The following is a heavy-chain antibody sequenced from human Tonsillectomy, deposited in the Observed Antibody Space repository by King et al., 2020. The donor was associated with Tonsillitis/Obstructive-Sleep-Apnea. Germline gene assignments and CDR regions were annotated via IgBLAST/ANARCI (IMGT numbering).Heavy chain of an antibody. D-gene: IGHD3-10*01. CDR3: AKDIGYYGSGSDY. V-gene: IGHV3-9*01. CDR2: ISWNSGII. CDR1: GFTFNDYA. J-gene: IGHJ4*02. Sequence: VQLVESGGDLVQPGRSLRLSCAASGFTFNDYAMHWVRQAPGKGLEWVSGISWNSGIIAYADSVKGRFTISRDNAKNSLYLQMNSLRTEDTALYSCAKDIGYYGSGSDYWGQGTLVTVSS.